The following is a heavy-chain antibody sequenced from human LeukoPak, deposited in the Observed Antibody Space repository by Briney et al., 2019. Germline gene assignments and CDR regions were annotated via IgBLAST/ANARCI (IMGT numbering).Heavy chain of an antibody. CDR1: GFTVSSNY. J-gene: IGHJ4*02. CDR3: ARDESSSWYVDY. V-gene: IGHV3-53*01. D-gene: IGHD6-6*01. CDR2: IYSGGST. Sequence: GGSLRLSCAASGFTVSSNYMSWVRQAPGKGLEWVSVIYSGGSTYYADSVKGRFTISRDNSKNSLYLQMNSLRAEDTAVYYCARDESSSWYVDYWGQGTLVTVSS.